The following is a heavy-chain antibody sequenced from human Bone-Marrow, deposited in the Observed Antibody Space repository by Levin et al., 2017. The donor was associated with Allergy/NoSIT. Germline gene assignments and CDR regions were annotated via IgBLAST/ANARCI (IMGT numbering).Heavy chain of an antibody. J-gene: IGHJ6*02. Sequence: GGSLRLSCAASGFTFSSYGMHWVRQAPGKGLEWVAVVWYDGSNKYYADSVKGRFTISRDNSKNTLYLQMNSLRGEDTAVYNCVRGSSSGWYNYYYYHGMDVWGQGTTVAVSS. V-gene: IGHV3-33*01. CDR1: GFTFSSYG. D-gene: IGHD6-19*01. CDR2: VWYDGSNK. CDR3: VRGSSSGWYNYYYYHGMDV.